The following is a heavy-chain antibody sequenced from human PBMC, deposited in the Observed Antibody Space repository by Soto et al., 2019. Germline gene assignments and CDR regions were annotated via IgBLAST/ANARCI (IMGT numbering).Heavy chain of an antibody. CDR3: AKSHGGVTDYYYGMDV. V-gene: IGHV3-30*18. Sequence: QVQLVESGGGVVQPGRSLRLSCAASGFSFSSCGMHWVRQAPGKGLEWVAVISYDGSITYYADSVKGRFVISRDNSENTLYLQMNSLNAEDTAVYHCAKSHGGVTDYYYGMDVWGQGTTVTVSS. J-gene: IGHJ6*02. CDR1: GFSFSSCG. D-gene: IGHD3-3*01. CDR2: ISYDGSIT.